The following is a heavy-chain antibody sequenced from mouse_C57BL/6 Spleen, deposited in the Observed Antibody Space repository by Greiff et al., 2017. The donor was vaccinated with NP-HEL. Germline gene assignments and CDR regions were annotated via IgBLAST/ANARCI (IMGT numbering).Heavy chain of an antibody. CDR3: ARDRGSTMITHWYFDV. D-gene: IGHD2-4*01. CDR2: ISDGGSYT. Sequence: EVQGVESGGGLVKPGGSLKLSCAASGFTFSSYAMSWVRQTPEKRLEWVATISDGGSYTYYPDNVKGRFTISRDNAKNNLYLQMSHLKSEDTAMYYCARDRGSTMITHWYFDVWGTGTTVTVSS. CDR1: GFTFSSYA. J-gene: IGHJ1*03. V-gene: IGHV5-4*01.